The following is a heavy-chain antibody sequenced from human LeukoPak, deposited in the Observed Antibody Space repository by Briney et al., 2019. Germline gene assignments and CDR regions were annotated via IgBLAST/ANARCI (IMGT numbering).Heavy chain of an antibody. J-gene: IGHJ3*02. CDR1: GYTFTGYY. CDR3: ARDAKYYYDSSGSPYAFDI. D-gene: IGHD3-22*01. CDR2: INPNSGGT. V-gene: IGHV1-2*02. Sequence: ASVKVSCKASGYTFTGYYMHWVRQAPGQGLEWMGWINPNSGGTNYAQKFQGRVTMTRDTSISTAYMELGRLRSDDTAVYYCARDAKYYYDSSGSPYAFDIWGQGTMVTVSS.